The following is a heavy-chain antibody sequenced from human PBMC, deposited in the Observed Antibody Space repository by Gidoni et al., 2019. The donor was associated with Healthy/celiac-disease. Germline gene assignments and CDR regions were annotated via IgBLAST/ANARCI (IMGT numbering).Heavy chain of an antibody. Sequence: QVQLVESGGVVVQPGRSLRLSCAASGFTFSSYGMHWVRQAPGKGLGWVAVISYDGSNKYYADSVKGRFTISRDNSKNTLYLQMNSLRAEDTAVYYCAKEGLVDTFFDYWGQGTLVTVSS. D-gene: IGHD5-18*01. CDR2: ISYDGSNK. V-gene: IGHV3-30*18. J-gene: IGHJ4*02. CDR3: AKEGLVDTFFDY. CDR1: GFTFSSYG.